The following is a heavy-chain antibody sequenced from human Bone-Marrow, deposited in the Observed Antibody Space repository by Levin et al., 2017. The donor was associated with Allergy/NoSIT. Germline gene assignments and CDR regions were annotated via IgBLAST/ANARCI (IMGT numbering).Heavy chain of an antibody. CDR3: AKYRVQYYFQY. J-gene: IGHJ1*01. CDR2: ISDSGGRT. Sequence: GGSLRLSCAASGFTFSSYAMSWVRQAPGKGLEWVSTISDSGGRTYYADSVKGRFTISRDNSKNTLYLQMNSLRAEDTAVYYCAKYRVQYYFQYWGQGTLVTVSS. CDR1: GFTFSSYA. D-gene: IGHD2/OR15-2a*01. V-gene: IGHV3-23*01.